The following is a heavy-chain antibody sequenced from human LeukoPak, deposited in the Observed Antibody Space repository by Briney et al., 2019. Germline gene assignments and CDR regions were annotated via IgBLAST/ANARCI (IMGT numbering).Heavy chain of an antibody. V-gene: IGHV1-8*01. D-gene: IGHD2-15*01. J-gene: IGHJ6*02. CDR1: GYTFTSYD. Sequence: ASVKVSCKASGYTFTSYDINWVRQATGQGLEWMGWMNPNSGNTGYAQKFQGRVTMTRNTSISTAYMELSSMRSEDTAVYYCARVGCSGGSCQNYYHYYGMDVWGQGTTVTVSS. CDR3: ARVGCSGGSCQNYYHYYGMDV. CDR2: MNPNSGNT.